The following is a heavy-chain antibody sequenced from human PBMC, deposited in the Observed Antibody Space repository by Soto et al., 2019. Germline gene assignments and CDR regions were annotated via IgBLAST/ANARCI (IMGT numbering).Heavy chain of an antibody. D-gene: IGHD3-16*01. V-gene: IGHV3-7*01. CDR2: IKEDGSEK. J-gene: IGHJ4*02. CDR1: GFIFSNSW. CDR3: ARDGLGGSYFDY. Sequence: PGGSLRLSCAASGFIFSNSWMTWVRQAPGKGLEWVARIKEDGSEKYYVDSVKGRFTISRDNAKNSLYLQMNSLRAEDTAVYYWARDGLGGSYFDYGGRGTPVTVP.